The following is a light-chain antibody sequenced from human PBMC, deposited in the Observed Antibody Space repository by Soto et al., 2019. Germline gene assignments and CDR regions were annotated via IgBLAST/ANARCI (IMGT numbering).Light chain of an antibody. CDR1: QSVNTKY. CDR3: QQYYNYPWT. CDR2: GVS. Sequence: EIVLTQSPGTLSLSPGERATLSCRASQSVNTKYLAWYQQKPGQAPRLLIYGVSSRATGIPDRFSGSGSGTDFILTISRVEPEDFATYYCQQYYNYPWTFGQGTKVEIK. J-gene: IGKJ1*01. V-gene: IGKV3-20*01.